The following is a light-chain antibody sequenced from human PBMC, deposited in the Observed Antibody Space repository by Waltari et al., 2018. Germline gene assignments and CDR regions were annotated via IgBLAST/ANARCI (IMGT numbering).Light chain of an antibody. J-gene: IGKJ3*01. V-gene: IGKV1-39*01. CDR2: AAS. CDR3: QQSYSTPFT. CDR1: QSISSY. Sequence: DIQMTQSPYSLCASVGARVTITCRASQSISSYLNWYQQKPGKAPKLLIYAASSLQSGVPSRFSGSGSGTDFTLTNSSLQPEDFATYYCQQSYSTPFTFGPGTKVDIK.